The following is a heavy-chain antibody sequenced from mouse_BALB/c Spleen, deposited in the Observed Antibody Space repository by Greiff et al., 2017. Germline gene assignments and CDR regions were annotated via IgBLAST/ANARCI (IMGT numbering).Heavy chain of an antibody. CDR3: ARDGDYGNLDY. D-gene: IGHD2-1*01. CDR1: GYSITSGYY. Sequence: EVQLQQSGPGLVKPSQSLSLTCSVTGYSITSGYYWNWIRQFPGNKLEWMGYISYDGSNNYNPSLKNRISITRDTSKNQFFLKLNSVTTEDTATYYGARDGDYGNLDYWGQGTTLTVSS. CDR2: ISYDGSN. V-gene: IGHV3-6*02. J-gene: IGHJ2*01.